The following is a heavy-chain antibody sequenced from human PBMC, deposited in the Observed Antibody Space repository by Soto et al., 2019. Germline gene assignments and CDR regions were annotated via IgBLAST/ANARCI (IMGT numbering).Heavy chain of an antibody. CDR2: IKGKTDGGTT. CDR3: TTGVIAARPEWFDP. CDR1: GFTFSNAW. J-gene: IGHJ5*02. D-gene: IGHD6-6*01. V-gene: IGHV3-15*01. Sequence: GGSLRLSCAASGFTFSNAWMSWVRQAPGKGLEWVGRIKGKTDGGTTDYAAPVKGRFTISRDDSKNTLYLQMNSLKTEDTAVYYCTTGVIAARPEWFDPWGQGTLVTVSS.